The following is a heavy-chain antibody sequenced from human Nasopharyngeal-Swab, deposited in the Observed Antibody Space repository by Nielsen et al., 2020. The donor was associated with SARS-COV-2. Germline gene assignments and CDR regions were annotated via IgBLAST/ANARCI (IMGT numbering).Heavy chain of an antibody. CDR2: ISAYNGNT. Sequence: AAVKVSCKASGYTFTSYGISWVRQAPGQGLEGRGWISAYNGNTNYAQKLQGRVTMTTDTSTSTAYMELRSLRSDDTAVYYCARDSGKMEWPLGDYWGQGTLVTVSS. CDR1: GYTFTSYG. J-gene: IGHJ4*02. V-gene: IGHV1-18*01. CDR3: ARDSGKMEWPLGDY. D-gene: IGHD3-3*01.